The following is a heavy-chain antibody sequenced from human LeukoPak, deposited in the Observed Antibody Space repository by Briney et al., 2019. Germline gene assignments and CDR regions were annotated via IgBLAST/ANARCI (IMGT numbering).Heavy chain of an antibody. D-gene: IGHD6-6*01. V-gene: IGHV4-61*02. Sequence: KTSETLSLTCTVSGGSVRRGNYYWTWIRQPAGSGLEWIGRIYTSGTTDYNPSLRTRVTISVDASRNQFSLNLSSVTAADTAVYYCARWSGSVTARNYYHYMDVWGEGTTVTVSS. CDR3: ARWSGSVTARNYYHYMDV. J-gene: IGHJ6*03. CDR1: GGSVRRGNYY. CDR2: IYTSGTT.